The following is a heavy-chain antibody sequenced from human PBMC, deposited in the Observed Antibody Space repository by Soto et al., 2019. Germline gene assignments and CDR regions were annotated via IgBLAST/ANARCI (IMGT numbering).Heavy chain of an antibody. CDR3: AKSFTQSNVWRAYRHKTHFDY. J-gene: IGHJ4*02. Sequence: EVGLLESGGGLVQPGGSLRLSCEGSGFTFTNYGMDWVRQAPGKGLEWISFISGAGDTTYYADSVKGRFIISRDNSKNTLYLQMNSLRAEDTALYYCAKSFTQSNVWRAYRHKTHFDYWGQGALVTVTS. CDR1: GFTFTNYG. CDR2: ISGAGDTT. V-gene: IGHV3-23*01. D-gene: IGHD3-16*02.